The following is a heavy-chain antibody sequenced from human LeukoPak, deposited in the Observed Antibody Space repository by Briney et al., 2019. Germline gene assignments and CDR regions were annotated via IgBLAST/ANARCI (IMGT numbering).Heavy chain of an antibody. J-gene: IGHJ4*02. V-gene: IGHV4-38-2*02. Sequence: KPSETLSLTCAVSGYSISSGYYWGWIRQPPGKGLEWIGSIYHSGSTYYNPSLKSRVTISVDTSKNQFSLKLSSMTAADTAVYYCARDVEDCGGDCYYFDYWGQGTLVTVSS. CDR2: IYHSGST. CDR3: ARDVEDCGGDCYYFDY. CDR1: GYSISSGYY. D-gene: IGHD2-21*02.